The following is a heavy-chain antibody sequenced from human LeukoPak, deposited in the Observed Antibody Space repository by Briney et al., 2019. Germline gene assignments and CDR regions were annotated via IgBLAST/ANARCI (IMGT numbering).Heavy chain of an antibody. D-gene: IGHD6-19*01. CDR3: AKTTTGYSSGRFPGWPVYY. Sequence: GGSLRLSCVASGFTFSSYAMSWVRQAPGKGLEWVSGIFGSGGSTHYADSVKGRFTISRDNSKNTVYLQMNSLRAEDTAVYYCAKTTTGYSSGRFPGWPVYYWGQGTLVTVSS. J-gene: IGHJ4*02. V-gene: IGHV3-23*01. CDR1: GFTFSSYA. CDR2: IFGSGGST.